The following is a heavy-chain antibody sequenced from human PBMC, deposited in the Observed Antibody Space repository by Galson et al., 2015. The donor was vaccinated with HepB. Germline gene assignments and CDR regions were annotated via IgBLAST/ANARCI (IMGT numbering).Heavy chain of an antibody. V-gene: IGHV3-11*06. CDR2: ISSSSSYT. CDR1: GVTFSDYY. D-gene: IGHD6-13*01. Sequence: SLRLSCAASGVTFSDYYRSWIRQAPGKGLEWVSYISSSSSYTNYADSVKGRFTISRDNAKNSLYLQMNSLRAEDTAVYYCARDRVVAAAGHWFDPWGQGTLVTVSS. J-gene: IGHJ5*02. CDR3: ARDRVVAAAGHWFDP.